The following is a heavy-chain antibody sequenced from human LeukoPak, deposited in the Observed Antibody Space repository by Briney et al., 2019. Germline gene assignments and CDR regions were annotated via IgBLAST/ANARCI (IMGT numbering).Heavy chain of an antibody. Sequence: PGGSLRLSCAASGFTFSSYWMHWVRQAPGKGLVWVSRINSDGSSTSYADSVKGRFTISRDNAKNTLYLQMSSLRAEDTAVYYCARDPPYDFWSGYYDSFDYWGQGTLVTVSS. CDR1: GFTFSSYW. D-gene: IGHD3-3*01. J-gene: IGHJ4*02. V-gene: IGHV3-74*01. CDR2: INSDGSST. CDR3: ARDPPYDFWSGYYDSFDY.